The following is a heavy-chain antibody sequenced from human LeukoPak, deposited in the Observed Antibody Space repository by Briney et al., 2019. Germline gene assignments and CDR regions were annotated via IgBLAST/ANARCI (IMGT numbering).Heavy chain of an antibody. J-gene: IGHJ4*02. V-gene: IGHV3-7*01. Sequence: GGSLRLSCAASGFTFSAHWMTWVRQAPGKGLEWVANIKQDGSEKYYVDSVKGRFTISRDNAKNSLYLQMDSLRAEDTAVYHCARDYGNYPYPEVTFDLWGQGTLVTVSS. CDR3: ARDYGNYPYPEVTFDL. CDR2: IKQDGSEK. CDR1: GFTFSAHW. D-gene: IGHD4-11*01.